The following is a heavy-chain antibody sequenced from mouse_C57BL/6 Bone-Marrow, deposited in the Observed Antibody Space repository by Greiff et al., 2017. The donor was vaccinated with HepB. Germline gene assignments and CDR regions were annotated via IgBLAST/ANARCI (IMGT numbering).Heavy chain of an antibody. CDR1: GYTFTSYW. J-gene: IGHJ2*01. D-gene: IGHD2-1*01. CDR2: IDPSDSYT. Sequence: VQLQQPGAELVKPGASVKLSCKASGYTFTSYWMQWVKQRPGQGLEWIGEIDPSDSYTNYNQKFKGKATLTVDTSSSTAYMQLSSLTSEDSAVYYCARSLLFDYWGQGTTLTVSS. V-gene: IGHV1-50*01. CDR3: ARSLLFDY.